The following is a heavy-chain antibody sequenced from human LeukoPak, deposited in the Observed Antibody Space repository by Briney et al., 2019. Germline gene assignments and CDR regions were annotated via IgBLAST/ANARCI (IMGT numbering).Heavy chain of an antibody. V-gene: IGHV4-4*07. CDR1: GGSIRSYY. CDR3: ARDNDQLGLDPFDY. J-gene: IGHJ4*02. Sequence: SETLSLTCTVSGGSIRSYYWSWIRQPAGKGLEWIGRIYASGTITYNPSLESRVSMSVDTSKNQFSLKLSSVTAADTAMYYCARDNDQLGLDPFDYWGQGTLVTVSS. D-gene: IGHD1-1*01. CDR2: IYASGTI.